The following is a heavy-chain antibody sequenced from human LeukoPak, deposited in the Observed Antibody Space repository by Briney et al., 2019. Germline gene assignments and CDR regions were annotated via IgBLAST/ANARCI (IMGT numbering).Heavy chain of an antibody. J-gene: IGHJ4*02. V-gene: IGHV4-59*01. D-gene: IGHD3-10*01. CDR2: IYYSGST. CDR1: AGSISSYY. Sequence: SETLSLTCTVSAGSISSYYWSWIRQPPGKGLEWIGYIYYSGSTNYNPSLKSRVTISVDTSKNQFSLKLSSVTAADTAVYYCARDADYYGSGSFDYWGQGTLVTVSS. CDR3: ARDADYYGSGSFDY.